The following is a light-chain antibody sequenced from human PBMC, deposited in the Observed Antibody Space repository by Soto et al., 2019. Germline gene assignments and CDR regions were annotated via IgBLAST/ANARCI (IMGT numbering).Light chain of an antibody. CDR2: LGS. J-gene: IGKJ1*01. V-gene: IGKV2-28*01. CDR1: HSLLHSNGYNY. Sequence: DILMTQSPLSLPVTPGEPSSISCSSSHSLLHSNGYNYLDWYLQKPGQSPQLLIYLGSNRASGVPDRFSGSGSGTDFTLKISRVEAEDVGVYYCMQPLQSWTFGQGTKV. CDR3: MQPLQSWT.